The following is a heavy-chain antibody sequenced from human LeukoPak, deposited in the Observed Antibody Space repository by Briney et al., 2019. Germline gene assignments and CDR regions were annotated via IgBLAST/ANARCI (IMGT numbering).Heavy chain of an antibody. D-gene: IGHD6-13*01. V-gene: IGHV1-69*05. CDR2: IIPIFGTA. CDR1: GGTFSSYA. CDR3: ARSASNIAAAGIGYCYYYYMDV. J-gene: IGHJ6*03. Sequence: ASVKVSCKASGGTFSSYAISWVRQAPGQGLEWMGRIIPIFGTANYAQKFQGRVTITTDESTSTAYMELSSLRSEDTAVYYCARSASNIAAAGIGYCYYYYMDVWGKGTTVTVSS.